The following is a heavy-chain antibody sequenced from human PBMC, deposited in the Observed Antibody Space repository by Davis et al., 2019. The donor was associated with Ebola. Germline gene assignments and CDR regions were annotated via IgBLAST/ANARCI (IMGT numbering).Heavy chain of an antibody. CDR1: GFTFSSYA. V-gene: IGHV3-23*01. CDR2: ISGSGGST. D-gene: IGHD3-22*01. CDR3: ARDMYYYDSSGYYSFYFDY. J-gene: IGHJ4*02. Sequence: GESLKISCAASGFTFSSYAMSWVRQAPGKGLEWVSAISGSGGSTYYADSVKGRFTISRDNAKNSLYLQMNSLRAEDTAVYYCARDMYYYDSSGYYSFYFDYWGQGTLVTVSS.